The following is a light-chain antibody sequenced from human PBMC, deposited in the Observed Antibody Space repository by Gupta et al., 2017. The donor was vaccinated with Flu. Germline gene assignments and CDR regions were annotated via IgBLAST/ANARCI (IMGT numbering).Light chain of an antibody. J-gene: IGKJ1*01. Sequence: DIQMTQSPPTLSASVGDRVTITCRASQSISSWLSWYQQKPGKAPKLLIYKASTLESGVPSRFSGSGFGTEFTLTISRLQPDDFATYYCQEYNGYWAFGQGTKVEIK. CDR2: KAS. CDR1: QSISSW. V-gene: IGKV1-5*03. CDR3: QEYNGYWA.